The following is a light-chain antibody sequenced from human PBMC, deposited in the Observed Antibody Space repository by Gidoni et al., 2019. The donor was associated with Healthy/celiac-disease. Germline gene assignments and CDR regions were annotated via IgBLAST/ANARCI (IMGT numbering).Light chain of an antibody. Sequence: ETVLTRSPGTRSLSPGERATLSCRASQSVSSSYLAWYQHKPGQAPSLLIYGASSRATGIPDRFSGSGSGTDFTLTIIRLEPEDFAVYYCQQYGSSPPTFGQGTKVEIK. J-gene: IGKJ1*01. CDR2: GAS. V-gene: IGKV3-20*01. CDR1: QSVSSSY. CDR3: QQYGSSPPT.